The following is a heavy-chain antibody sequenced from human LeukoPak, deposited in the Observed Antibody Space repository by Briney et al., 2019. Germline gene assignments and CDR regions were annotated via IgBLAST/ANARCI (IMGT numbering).Heavy chain of an antibody. CDR3: AKALLEPFDY. CDR1: GFTFSSYA. J-gene: IGHJ4*02. D-gene: IGHD3-3*01. CDR2: ISGSGGST. Sequence: SGGSLRLSCAASGFTFSSYAMSWVRQAPGKGVEWVSAISGSGGSTYYADSVKGRFTISRDNSKNTLYLQMNSLRAEDTAVYYCAKALLEPFDYWGQGTLVTVSS. V-gene: IGHV3-23*01.